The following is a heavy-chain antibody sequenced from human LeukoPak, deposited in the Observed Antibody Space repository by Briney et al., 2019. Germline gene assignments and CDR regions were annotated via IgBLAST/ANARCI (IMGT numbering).Heavy chain of an antibody. D-gene: IGHD1-26*01. CDR3: ARGSGSFSGGFDY. CDR2: ISYDGSNK. Sequence: GGSLRLSCAASGFTFSSYGMHWVRQAPGKGLEWVAVISYDGSNKYYADSVKGRFTISRDNSKNTLYLQMNSLRAEDTAVYYCARGSGSFSGGFDYWGQGTLVTVSS. J-gene: IGHJ4*02. CDR1: GFTFSSYG. V-gene: IGHV3-30*03.